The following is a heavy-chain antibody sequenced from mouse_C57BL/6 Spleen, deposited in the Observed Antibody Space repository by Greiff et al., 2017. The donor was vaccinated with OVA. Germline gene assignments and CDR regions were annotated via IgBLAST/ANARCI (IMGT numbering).Heavy chain of an antibody. V-gene: IGHV5-6*01. CDR1: GFTFSSYG. CDR2: ISSGGSYT. Sequence: EVKLMESGGDLVKPGGSLKLSCAASGFTFSSYGMSWVRQTPDKRLEWVATISSGGSYTYYPDSVKGRFTISRDNAKNTLYLQMSSLKSEDTAMYYCARQGYSNSYAMDYWGQGTSVTVSS. J-gene: IGHJ4*01. D-gene: IGHD2-5*01. CDR3: ARQGYSNSYAMDY.